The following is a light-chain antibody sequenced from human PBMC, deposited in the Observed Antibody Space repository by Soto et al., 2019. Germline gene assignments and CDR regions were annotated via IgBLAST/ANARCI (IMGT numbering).Light chain of an antibody. Sequence: EIVLTQSPGTLSLSPGERATLSCRASQSVSSSYLAWYQQNPGQAPRLLIYGASSRATGIPDRFSGSGSGTDFTLTISRLEPEDVAVYYCQQYGSSPPYTFGHGTKLEIK. CDR3: QQYGSSPPYT. J-gene: IGKJ2*01. V-gene: IGKV3-20*01. CDR1: QSVSSSY. CDR2: GAS.